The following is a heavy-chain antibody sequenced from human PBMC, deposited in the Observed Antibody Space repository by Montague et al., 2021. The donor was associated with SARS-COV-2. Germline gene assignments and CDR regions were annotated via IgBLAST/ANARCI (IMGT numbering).Heavy chain of an antibody. CDR2: INRRGNT. CDR1: GGSFSGCY. CDR3: ARGGGNILTNYYDDCYLDV. J-gene: IGHJ6*03. V-gene: IGHV4-34*01. Sequence: SETLSLTCAVYGGSFSGCYWSWVHQSPGKGLEWIGEINRRGNTIYNPSLKSRVTLSEDTSKSRFSLKLSSVTAADTAVYYCARGGGNILTNYYDDCYLDVWGTGTTVTVSS. D-gene: IGHD4-23*01.